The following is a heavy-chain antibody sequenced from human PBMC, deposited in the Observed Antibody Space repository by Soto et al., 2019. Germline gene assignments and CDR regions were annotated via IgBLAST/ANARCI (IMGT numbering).Heavy chain of an antibody. CDR1: GFTFSTYW. V-gene: IGHV3-7*01. CDR3: VCGGNYFVY. J-gene: IGHJ4*02. Sequence: EVQLVESGGGLVQPGGSLRLSCAASGFTFSTYWMTWVRQPPGKGVEWVANMDQHGSERYYVDSVRGRFTISRDNAKNSLYLQMNSLRAEDTAVYYCVCGGNYFVYWGQGTLVTVSP. CDR2: MDQHGSER. D-gene: IGHD3-16*01.